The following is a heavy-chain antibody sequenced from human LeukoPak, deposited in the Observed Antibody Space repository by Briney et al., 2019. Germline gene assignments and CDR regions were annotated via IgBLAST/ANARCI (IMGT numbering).Heavy chain of an antibody. V-gene: IGHV5-51*01. J-gene: IGHJ5*02. CDR1: GFTFTSYW. CDR2: IAPLDSDT. CDR3: VRHEGLILPADP. D-gene: IGHD2-21*01. Sequence: GESLKISCQASGFTFTSYWIAWVRQLPGKGLEWMGIIAPLDSDTRYSPSFQGQVTISVDKSINTAYLQWSSLRASDSAVYYCVRHEGLILPADPWGRGTLVTVSS.